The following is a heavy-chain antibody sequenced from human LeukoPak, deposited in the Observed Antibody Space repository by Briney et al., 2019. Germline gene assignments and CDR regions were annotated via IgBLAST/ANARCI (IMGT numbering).Heavy chain of an antibody. J-gene: IGHJ4*02. V-gene: IGHV3-21*01. CDR1: GFSFSSSW. D-gene: IGHD2-21*02. CDR2: ISSSSSYI. CDR3: ARENCGGDCYPGD. Sequence: GGSLRLSCAASGFSFSSSWMNWVRQAPGKGLEWVSSISSSSSYIYYADSVKGRFTISRDNAKNSLYLQMNSLRAEDTAVYYCARENCGGDCYPGDWGQGTLVTVSS.